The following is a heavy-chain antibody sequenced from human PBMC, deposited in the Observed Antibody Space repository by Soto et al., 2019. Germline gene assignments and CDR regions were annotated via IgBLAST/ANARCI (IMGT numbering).Heavy chain of an antibody. CDR3: ARGKSDYGYLFDY. Sequence: SETLSLTCAISGDSVSSNSAAWNWIRQSPSRGLEWLGRTYYGSKWYNDYAISVKSRININADTSKNQFSLQLSSVTPEDTAVYYCARGKSDYGYLFDYWGQGTLVTVSS. D-gene: IGHD4-17*01. CDR1: GDSVSSNSAA. J-gene: IGHJ4*02. CDR2: TYYGSKWYN. V-gene: IGHV6-1*01.